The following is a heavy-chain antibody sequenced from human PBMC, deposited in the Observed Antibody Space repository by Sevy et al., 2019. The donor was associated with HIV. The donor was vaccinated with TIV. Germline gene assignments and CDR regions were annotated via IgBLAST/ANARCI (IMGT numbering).Heavy chain of an antibody. J-gene: IGHJ6*02. CDR1: GFTFSSYS. CDR3: ARWGIIVATRLDYYYYYYGMDV. CDR2: ISSSSSTI. D-gene: IGHD5-12*01. V-gene: IGHV3-48*02. Sequence: GGSLRLSCAASGFTFSSYSMNWVRQAPGKGLEWVSYISSSSSTIYYADSVKGRFTISRDNAKNSLYLQMNSLRDEDTAGYYCARWGIIVATRLDYYYYYYGMDVWGQGTTVTVSS.